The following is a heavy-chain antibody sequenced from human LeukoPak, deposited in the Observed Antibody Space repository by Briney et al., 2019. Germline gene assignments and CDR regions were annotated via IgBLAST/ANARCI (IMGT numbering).Heavy chain of an antibody. CDR2: IQSKTDGGTT. J-gene: IGHJ4*02. D-gene: IGHD3-3*01. CDR1: GFTFSNAW. V-gene: IGHV3-15*01. Sequence: GGSLRLSCAASGFTFSNAWMSWVRQAPGKGLEWVGHIQSKTDGGTTDYAAPVKGRFTITRDDSKNTLYLQMNSLKTEDTAVYYCATEYYGSLYNYWGQGTLVTVSS. CDR3: ATEYYGSLYNY.